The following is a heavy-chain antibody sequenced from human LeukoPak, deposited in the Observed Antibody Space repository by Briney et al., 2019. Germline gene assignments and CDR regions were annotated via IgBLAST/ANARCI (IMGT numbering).Heavy chain of an antibody. D-gene: IGHD3-16*01. CDR1: GFTFSSYG. CDR2: ISGSGGST. V-gene: IGHV3-23*01. J-gene: IGHJ4*02. CDR3: ARCSRGDPLVDY. Sequence: GGSLRLSCAASGFTFSSYGMSWVRQAPGKGLEWVSAISGSGGSTYYADSVKGRFTISRDNSKNTLYLQMNSLRAEDTAVYYCARCSRGDPLVDYWGQGTLVTVSS.